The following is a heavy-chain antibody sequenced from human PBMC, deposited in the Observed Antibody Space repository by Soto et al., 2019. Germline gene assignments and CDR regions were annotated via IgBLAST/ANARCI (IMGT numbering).Heavy chain of an antibody. J-gene: IGHJ5*02. CDR2: FDPEDGET. V-gene: IGHV1-24*01. D-gene: IGHD1-1*01. CDR1: GYTLTEFS. Sequence: QVQLVQSGAEVKKPGASVKVSCKVSGYTLTEFSMHWVRQAPGKGLEWMGGFDPEDGETIYAQKFQGRVTMTGDTSRDTANGELGKLRSEDRAVYYCARDLSKLERFWFYPWGRGSLVTVSS. CDR3: ARDLSKLERFWFYP.